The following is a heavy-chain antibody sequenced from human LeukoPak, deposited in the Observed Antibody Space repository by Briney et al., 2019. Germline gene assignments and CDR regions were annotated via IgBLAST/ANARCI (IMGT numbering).Heavy chain of an antibody. J-gene: IGHJ4*02. D-gene: IGHD6-13*01. Sequence: ASVKVSCKASGGTFSSYAISWVRQAPGQGLEWMGGIIPIFGTANYAQKFQGRVTITADESTSTAYMELSSLRAEDTAVYYCAKSALKTSGIAPWGLRWFPFDYWGQGTLVTVTS. CDR3: AKSALKTSGIAPWGLRWFPFDY. V-gene: IGHV1-69*13. CDR2: IIPIFGTA. CDR1: GGTFSSYA.